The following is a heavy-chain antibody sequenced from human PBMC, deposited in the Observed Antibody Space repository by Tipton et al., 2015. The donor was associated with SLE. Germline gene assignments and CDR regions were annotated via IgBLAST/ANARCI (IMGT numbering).Heavy chain of an antibody. V-gene: IGHV3-23*01. D-gene: IGHD2/OR15-2a*01. CDR3: ARAREYEMPLPLFMDV. J-gene: IGHJ6*02. CDR2: INPSDGST. Sequence: SGFTFSSYGMSWVRQAPGKGLDWVSGINPSDGSTYYADSVKGRFIISRDNSKNTLYLQMSSLRAEDTAVYYCARAREYEMPLPLFMDVWGQGATVTVSS. CDR1: GFTFSSYG.